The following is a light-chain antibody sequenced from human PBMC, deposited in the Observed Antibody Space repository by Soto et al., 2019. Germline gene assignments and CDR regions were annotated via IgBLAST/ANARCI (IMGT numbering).Light chain of an antibody. CDR2: HVT. CDR3: CSYAGSYV. CDR1: SSDVGGDNY. V-gene: IGLV2-11*01. Sequence: QSALTQPRSVSGSPGQSVTISCTGISSDVGGDNYVSWYQQHPGKAPKFIIYHVTQRPSGVSDRFSGSKSGNTASLTISGLRAEDEADYYCCSYAGSYVFGSGTKVTVL. J-gene: IGLJ1*01.